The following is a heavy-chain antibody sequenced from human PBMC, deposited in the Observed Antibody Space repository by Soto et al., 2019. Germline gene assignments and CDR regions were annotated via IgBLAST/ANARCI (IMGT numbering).Heavy chain of an antibody. CDR2: ISAYNGNT. J-gene: IGHJ3*02. CDR1: GYTFINYD. V-gene: IGHV1-18*04. CDR3: AKEGSGFYYGSGEGAFDI. Sequence: ASVKVSCKASGYTFINYDINWVRQAPGQGLEWMGWISAYNGNTNYAQKLQGRVTMTTDTSTSTAHMELRSLRSDDTAVYYCAKEGSGFYYGSGEGAFDIWGQGTMVTVSS. D-gene: IGHD3-10*01.